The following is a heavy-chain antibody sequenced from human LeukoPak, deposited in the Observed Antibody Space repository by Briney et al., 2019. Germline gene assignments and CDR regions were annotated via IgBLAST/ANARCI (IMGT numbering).Heavy chain of an antibody. CDR3: ARTYCAEDCSIRYFDY. CDR1: GYTFTSYY. J-gene: IGHJ4*02. D-gene: IGHD2-21*02. CDR2: INPSGGST. V-gene: IGHV1-46*01. Sequence: GASVKVSCKASGYTFTSYYMHWVRQAPGQGLEWMGIINPSGGSTSYAQKFQGRVTMTRDTSTSTVYMELSSLTSDDTAVYYCARTYCAEDCSIRYFDYWGQGTLVTVSS.